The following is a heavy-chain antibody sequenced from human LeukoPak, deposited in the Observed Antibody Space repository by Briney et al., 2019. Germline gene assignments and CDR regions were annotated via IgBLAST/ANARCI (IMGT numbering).Heavy chain of an antibody. CDR3: ARDGKITTGDY. CDR1: GGSISSGGYY. Sequence: SETLSLTCTVSGGSISSGGYYWSWIRQPPGKGLEWIGYIYHSGSTYYNPSLKSRVTISVDRSKNQFSLKLSSVTAADTAVYYCARDGKITTGDYWGQGTLVTVSS. V-gene: IGHV4-30-2*01. CDR2: IYHSGST. D-gene: IGHD4-11*01. J-gene: IGHJ4*02.